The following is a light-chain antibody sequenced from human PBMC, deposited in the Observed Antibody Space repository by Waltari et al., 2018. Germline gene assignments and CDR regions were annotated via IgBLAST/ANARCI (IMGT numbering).Light chain of an antibody. CDR1: QSVSNY. CDR2: RAS. CDR3: QQRSNWPRT. Sequence: SCMASQSVSNYLSWYQQKPGQAPRLRIYRASYMATGVPAMFSGSGSGTDFTLTISSLEPEDFAVYYCQQRSNWPRTFGQGTKVEIK. V-gene: IGKV3-11*01. J-gene: IGKJ1*01.